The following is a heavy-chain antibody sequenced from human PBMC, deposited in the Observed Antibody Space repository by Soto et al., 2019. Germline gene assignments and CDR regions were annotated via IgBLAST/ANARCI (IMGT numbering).Heavy chain of an antibody. Sequence: QVQLVESGGGVVQPGRSLRLSCAASGFTFSSYAMHWVRHAPGKGLEWVAVIQYDGSNKYYADSVKGRFTISTDNSKNTLYLQMTSLGAEDTAVYYYARDRADTAMGDGYYYYGMDFWGQGTTVTVSS. CDR3: ARDRADTAMGDGYYYYGMDF. V-gene: IGHV3-30-3*01. J-gene: IGHJ6*02. CDR1: GFTFSSYA. D-gene: IGHD5-18*01. CDR2: IQYDGSNK.